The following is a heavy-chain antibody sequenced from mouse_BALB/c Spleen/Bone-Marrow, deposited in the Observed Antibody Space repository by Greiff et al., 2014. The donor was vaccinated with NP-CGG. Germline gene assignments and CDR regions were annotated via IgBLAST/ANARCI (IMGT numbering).Heavy chain of an antibody. V-gene: IGHV1-14*01. CDR1: GYKFTSYV. J-gene: IGHJ1*01. Sequence: EVQLQQSGPELVKPGASVKMSCKASGYKFTSYVIHWVKQKPGQGLEWIGYINPYNDGTKYNQKFKGKATLTSDKSSSTAYMELSSLTSEDSAIYYCARGGYYGTSLYWYFDVWGAGTTVTVSS. CDR3: ARGGYYGTSLYWYFDV. D-gene: IGHD1-1*01. CDR2: INPYNDGT.